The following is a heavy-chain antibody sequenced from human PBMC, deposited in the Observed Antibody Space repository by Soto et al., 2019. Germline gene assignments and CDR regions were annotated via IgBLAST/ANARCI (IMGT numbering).Heavy chain of an antibody. CDR1: GYTFTSYA. Sequence: QVQLVQSGVEEKKPGASVKVSCKAFGYTFTSYAMHWVRQAPGQRLEWMGWINAGNGNTKYSQKFQGRVTITRDTSASTAYMELSSLRSEDTAVYYCARDPSYYGMDVWGQGTTVTVSS. CDR3: ARDPSYYGMDV. CDR2: INAGNGNT. J-gene: IGHJ6*02. V-gene: IGHV1-3*05.